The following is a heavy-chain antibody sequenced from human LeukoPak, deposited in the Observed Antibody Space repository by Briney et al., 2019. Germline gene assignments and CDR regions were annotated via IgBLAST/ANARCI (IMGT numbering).Heavy chain of an antibody. CDR2: INPSGGST. D-gene: IGHD6-6*01. J-gene: IGHJ4*02. CDR1: GYTFTSYY. CDR3: ATWGSIAARPLDY. V-gene: IGHV1-46*03. Sequence: ASVKVSCKASGYTFTSYYMHWVRQAPGQGLEWMGIINPSGGSTSYAQKFQGRVTMTSDTSTSTVYMELSSLRSEDTALYYCATWGSIAARPLDYWGQATLVTVSS.